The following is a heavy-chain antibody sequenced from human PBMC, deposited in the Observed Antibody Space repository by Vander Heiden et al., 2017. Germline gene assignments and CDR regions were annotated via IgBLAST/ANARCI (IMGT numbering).Heavy chain of an antibody. CDR2: IYYSGTA. J-gene: IGHJ4*02. V-gene: IGHV4-39*01. CDR1: GGPISTSSYH. Sequence: QLQLQESGPGLMKPSETLSLTCSVSGGPISTSSYHWGWVRQSPGKGLEWIGTIYYSGTAYYTPSLKSRATLSLETSRNQFYLRLTAVTAADTAVYYCARHVFNEPIKDWGQGTLVTVSS. CDR3: ARHVFNEPIKD. D-gene: IGHD2-8*01.